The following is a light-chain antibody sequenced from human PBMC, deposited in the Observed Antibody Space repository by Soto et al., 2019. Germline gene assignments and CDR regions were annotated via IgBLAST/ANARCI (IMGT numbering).Light chain of an antibody. CDR3: QQRSNWQIT. CDR1: QTISSW. J-gene: IGKJ5*01. CDR2: KAS. V-gene: IGKV1-5*03. Sequence: DIQMTQSPSTLSGSRGDSVTITCRASQTISSWLAWYQQKPGKAPKLLIYKASTLKSGVPSRFSGSGSGTDFTLTISSLEPEDFAVYYCQQRSNWQITFGQGTRLEI.